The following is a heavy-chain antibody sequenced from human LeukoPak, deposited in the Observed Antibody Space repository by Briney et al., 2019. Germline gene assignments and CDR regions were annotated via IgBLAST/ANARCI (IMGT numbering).Heavy chain of an antibody. Sequence: SETLSLTCTVSGGSISSYYWSWIRQPPGKGLEWIGYIYYSGSTNYNPSLKSRVTISVDTSKNQFSLKLSSVTAADTAVYYCARLPGYSGYVASFFFDYWGQGTLVTVSP. J-gene: IGHJ4*02. CDR1: GGSISSYY. CDR3: ARLPGYSGYVASFFFDY. CDR2: IYYSGST. V-gene: IGHV4-59*08. D-gene: IGHD5-12*01.